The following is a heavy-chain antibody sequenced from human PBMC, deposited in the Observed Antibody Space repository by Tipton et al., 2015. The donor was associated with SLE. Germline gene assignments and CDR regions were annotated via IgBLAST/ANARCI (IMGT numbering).Heavy chain of an antibody. D-gene: IGHD3-3*01. CDR1: GFTVSSNY. CDR3: ARDRFDFWSGYYENYYNYMDV. Sequence: SLRLYCTASGFTVSSNYMNWVRQAPGKGLEWVSILNSGGSTYYADSVKGRFTISRDNSKNTLYLQMNSLRAEDTAVYYCARDRFDFWSGYYENYYNYMDVWGKGTTVTVSS. V-gene: IGHV3-53*01. CDR2: LNSGGST. J-gene: IGHJ6*03.